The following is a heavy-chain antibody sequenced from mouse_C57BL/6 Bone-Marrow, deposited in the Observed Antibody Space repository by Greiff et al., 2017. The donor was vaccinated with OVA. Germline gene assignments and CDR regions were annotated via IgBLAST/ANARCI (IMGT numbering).Heavy chain of an antibody. CDR3: ARGRYYGSSYWYFDV. Sequence: EVQVVESGGGLVKPGGSLQLSCAASGFTFSSYAMSWVRQTPEKRLEWVATISDGGSYTYYPDNVKGRFTISRDNAKNNLYLQMSHLKSEDTAMYYCARGRYYGSSYWYFDVWGTGTTVTVSS. CDR2: ISDGGSYT. V-gene: IGHV5-4*01. CDR1: GFTFSSYA. D-gene: IGHD1-1*01. J-gene: IGHJ1*03.